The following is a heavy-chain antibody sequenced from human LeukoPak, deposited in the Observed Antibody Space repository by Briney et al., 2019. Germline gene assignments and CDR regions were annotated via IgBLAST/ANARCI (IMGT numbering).Heavy chain of an antibody. J-gene: IGHJ5*02. CDR1: GFTFSNYA. Sequence: GGSLRLSCAASGFTFSNYAMSWVRQAPGKGLGWVSGVSDSGRSAYYADSVQGRFIISRNNSKNTLYLQMNSLRVEDTAAYFCAQNQWEFPAWGQGTLVTVTS. V-gene: IGHV3-23*01. D-gene: IGHD1-26*01. CDR2: VSDSGRSA. CDR3: AQNQWEFPA.